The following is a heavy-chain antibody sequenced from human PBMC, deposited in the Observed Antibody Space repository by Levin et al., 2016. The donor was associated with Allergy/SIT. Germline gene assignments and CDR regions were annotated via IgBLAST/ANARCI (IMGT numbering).Heavy chain of an antibody. J-gene: IGHJ4*02. V-gene: IGHV4-4*02. Sequence: SETLSLTCAVSGGSISSSNWWSWVRQPPGKGLEWIGEIYHSGSTNYNPSLKSRVTISVDKSKNQFSLKLSSVTAADTAVYYCARDGSRRITMVRGLDYWGQGTLVTVSS. CDR2: IYHSGST. CDR1: GGSISSSNW. CDR3: ARDGSRRITMVRGLDY. D-gene: IGHD3-10*01.